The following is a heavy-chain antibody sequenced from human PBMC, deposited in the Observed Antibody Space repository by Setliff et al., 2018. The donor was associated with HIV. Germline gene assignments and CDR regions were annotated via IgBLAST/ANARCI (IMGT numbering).Heavy chain of an antibody. Sequence: SETLSLTCNVSGDSISRHYWNWIRQSPGRGLEWIGSIYYTGSTNYNPSLKSRPTLSIDTSKNQFSLKLISVTAADTAVYYCARGEPPASRSGLLYWGQGMLVTVSS. CDR1: GDSISRHY. J-gene: IGHJ4*02. CDR3: ARGEPPASRSGLLY. CDR2: IYYTGST. V-gene: IGHV4-59*11. D-gene: IGHD3-22*01.